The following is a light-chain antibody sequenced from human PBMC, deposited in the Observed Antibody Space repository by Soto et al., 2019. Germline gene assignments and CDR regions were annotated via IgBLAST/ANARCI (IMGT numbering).Light chain of an antibody. J-gene: IGKJ4*01. CDR1: QSSSSY. CDR2: AAS. V-gene: IGKV1-9*01. Sequence: IQLTQSPSSLSASVGDRVTITCLASQSSSSYLAWYQQKPGKAPKLLLYAASTLQSGVPSRFSGSGAGTDFTLTISSLEPEDFATDYCPQLNSYPSFGGGTKVEIQ. CDR3: PQLNSYPS.